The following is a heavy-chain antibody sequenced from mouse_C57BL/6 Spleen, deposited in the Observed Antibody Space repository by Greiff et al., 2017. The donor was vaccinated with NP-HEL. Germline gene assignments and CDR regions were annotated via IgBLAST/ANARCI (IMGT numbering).Heavy chain of an antibody. CDR3: ASSGYEAWFAY. Sequence: VQLQQPGAELVRPGSSVKLSCKASGYTFTSYWMDWVKQRPGQGLEWIGNIYPSDSETHYNQKFKDKATLTVDKSSSTAYMQLSSLTSEDSAVYYCASSGYEAWFAYWGQGTLVTVSA. CDR2: IYPSDSET. J-gene: IGHJ3*01. D-gene: IGHD3-2*02. V-gene: IGHV1-61*01. CDR1: GYTFTSYW.